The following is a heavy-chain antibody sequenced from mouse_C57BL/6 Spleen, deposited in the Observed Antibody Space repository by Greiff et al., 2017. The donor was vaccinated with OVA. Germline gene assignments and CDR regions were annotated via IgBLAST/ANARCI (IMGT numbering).Heavy chain of an antibody. D-gene: IGHD2-2*01. Sequence: QVQLQQSGAELVKPGASVKISCKASGYAFSSYWMNWVKQRPGKGLEWIGQIYPGDGDTNYNGKFKGKTTLTADKSSSTAYMQLSSLTSADSAVYFCASMVTTDYYAMDYWGQGTSVTVSS. V-gene: IGHV1-80*01. CDR3: ASMVTTDYYAMDY. CDR1: GYAFSSYW. J-gene: IGHJ4*01. CDR2: IYPGDGDT.